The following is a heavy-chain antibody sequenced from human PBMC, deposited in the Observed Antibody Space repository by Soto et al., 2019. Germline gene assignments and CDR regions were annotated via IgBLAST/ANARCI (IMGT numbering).Heavy chain of an antibody. CDR3: AREGGYDSYYYYGMDV. J-gene: IGHJ6*02. Sequence: QVQLQESGPGLVKPSQTLSLTCTVSGGSISSGGYYWSWIRQHPGKGVEWIGYIYYSGSTYSNPSLKSRGTISVDTSKNQFSLKLGSVTAAHTAVYYCAREGGYDSYYYYGMDVWGQGTTVTVSS. CDR1: GGSISSGGYY. V-gene: IGHV4-31*03. CDR2: IYYSGST. D-gene: IGHD5-12*01.